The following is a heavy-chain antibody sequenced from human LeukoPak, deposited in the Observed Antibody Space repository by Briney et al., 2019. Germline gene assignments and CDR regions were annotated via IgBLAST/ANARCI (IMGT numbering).Heavy chain of an antibody. CDR2: ISYDGSNK. J-gene: IGHJ5*02. D-gene: IGHD5-18*01. CDR1: GFTFSSYA. CDR3: ASLTAIPKVSWFDP. V-gene: IGHV3-30-3*01. Sequence: GGSLRLSCAASGFTFSSYAMHWVRQAPGKGLEWVAVISYDGSNKYYADSVKGRFTISRDNSKNTLYLQMNSLRAEDTAVYYCASLTAIPKVSWFDPWGQGTLVTVSS.